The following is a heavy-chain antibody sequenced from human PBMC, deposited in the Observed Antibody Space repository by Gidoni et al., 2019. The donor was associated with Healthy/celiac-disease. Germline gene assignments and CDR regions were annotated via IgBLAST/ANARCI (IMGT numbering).Heavy chain of an antibody. D-gene: IGHD2-2*01. CDR2: ISSSSSHT. V-gene: IGHV3-11*06. Sequence: VQLVESGGGLAKLGGSLTLPCAASGFPFSDYYMTGIRQAPGKGLEWVADISSSSSHTNYADSVKGRFTISRDNAQNSLYLQMTSLRAEDTSVYYCARVSQLLLLGLDYWGQGTLVTVSS. CDR3: ARVSQLLLLGLDY. CDR1: GFPFSDYY. J-gene: IGHJ4*02.